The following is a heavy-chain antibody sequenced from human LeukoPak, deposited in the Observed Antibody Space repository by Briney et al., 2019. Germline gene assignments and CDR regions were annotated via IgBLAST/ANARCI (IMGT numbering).Heavy chain of an antibody. CDR2: IYYSGST. CDR1: GSSVSSGSYY. D-gene: IGHD4-17*01. J-gene: IGHJ6*04. CDR3: ARDLPPFVNDYGDSGPHDYYYGMDV. V-gene: IGHV4-61*01. Sequence: SETLSLTCTVSGSSVSSGSYYWGWIRQPPGKGLEWIGYIYYSGSTNYNPSLKSRVTISVDTSKNQFSLKLSSVTAADTAVYYCARDLPPFVNDYGDSGPHDYYYGMDVWGKGTTVTVSS.